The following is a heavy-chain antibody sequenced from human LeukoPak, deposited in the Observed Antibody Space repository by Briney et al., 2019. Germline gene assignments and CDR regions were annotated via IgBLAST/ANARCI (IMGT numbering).Heavy chain of an antibody. J-gene: IGHJ4*02. CDR3: AKDGGSLGEVRD. Sequence: GGSLRLSCTACGFTLSSYEMSWIRQAPGKGLEWVSSIDYSGGDTHYADSVMGRFTISRDNSKDTLYLQMNSLRAEDTAVYYCAKDGGSLGEVRDWGQGTLVTVSS. CDR2: IDYSGGDT. D-gene: IGHD3-16*01. CDR1: GFTLSSYE. V-gene: IGHV3-23*01.